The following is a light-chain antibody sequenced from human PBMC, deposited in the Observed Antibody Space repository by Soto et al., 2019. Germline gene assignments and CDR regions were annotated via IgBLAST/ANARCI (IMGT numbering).Light chain of an antibody. Sequence: DIQMTQSPPSLSASVGDRVTITCRASQSISTYLNWYQQKPGRAPNLLIYGASSLQSGVTSRFTGSGSGTDFTLTISSLQPEDFAPYHCQQSYSTPWTFGQGTKVEIK. J-gene: IGKJ1*01. CDR3: QQSYSTPWT. CDR1: QSISTY. V-gene: IGKV1-39*01. CDR2: GAS.